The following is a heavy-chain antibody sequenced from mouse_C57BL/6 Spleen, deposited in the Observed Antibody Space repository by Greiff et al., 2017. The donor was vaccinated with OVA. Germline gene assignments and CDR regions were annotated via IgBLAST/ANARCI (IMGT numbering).Heavy chain of an antibody. CDR1: GYTFTDYY. Sequence: VQVKQSGPELVKPGASVKISCKASGYTFTDYYMNWVKQSHGKSLEWIGDINPNNGGTSYNQKFKGKATLTVDKSSSTAYMELRSLTSEDSAVYYCARSRSSGYWFAYWGQGTLVTVSA. CDR3: ARSRSSGYWFAY. V-gene: IGHV1-26*01. CDR2: INPNNGGT. D-gene: IGHD3-2*02. J-gene: IGHJ3*01.